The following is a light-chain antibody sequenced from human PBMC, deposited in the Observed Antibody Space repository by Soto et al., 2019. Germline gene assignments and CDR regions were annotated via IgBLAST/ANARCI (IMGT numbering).Light chain of an antibody. Sequence: DIQLTQSPSFLSASVGDRVTITCLASQGISSYLAWYQQKPGKAPKLLIYAASTLQSGVPSRFSGSGSGTEFTLTISSLQPEDFATYYCQQSYSTPGTFGQGTKVDI. CDR2: AAS. J-gene: IGKJ1*01. CDR1: QGISSY. CDR3: QQSYSTPGT. V-gene: IGKV1-9*01.